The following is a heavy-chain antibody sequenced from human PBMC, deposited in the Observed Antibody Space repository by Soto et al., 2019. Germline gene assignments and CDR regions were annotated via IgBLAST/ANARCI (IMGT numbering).Heavy chain of an antibody. J-gene: IGHJ4*02. D-gene: IGHD1-26*01. CDR1: GGSISSGGYY. CDR3: AREPVGATSTGLDY. CDR2: IYYSGST. Sequence: QVQLQESGPGLVKPSQTLSLTCTVSGGSISSGGYYWSRIRQHPGKGLEWIGYIYYSGSTYYNPSLKSRVTISVDTSKNQFSLKLSSVTAADTAVYYCAREPVGATSTGLDYWGQGTLVTVSS. V-gene: IGHV4-31*03.